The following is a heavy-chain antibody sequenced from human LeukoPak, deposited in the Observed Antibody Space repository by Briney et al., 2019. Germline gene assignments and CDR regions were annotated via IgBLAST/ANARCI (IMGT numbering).Heavy chain of an antibody. Sequence: SETLSLTCTVSGGSISSYYWSWIRQPPGKGLEWIGYIYYSGSTNYNPSLKSRVTISVDTSKNQFSLKLSSVTAADTAVYYCARHRPHPGGSYNGYGMDVWGQGTTVTVSS. D-gene: IGHD1-26*01. CDR1: GGSISSYY. CDR3: ARHRPHPGGSYNGYGMDV. CDR2: IYYSGST. V-gene: IGHV4-59*08. J-gene: IGHJ6*02.